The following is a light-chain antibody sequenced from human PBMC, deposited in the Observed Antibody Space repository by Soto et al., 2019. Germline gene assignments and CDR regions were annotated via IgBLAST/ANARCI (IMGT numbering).Light chain of an antibody. J-gene: IGKJ2*01. CDR3: QQSYSIPFT. Sequence: DIQMTQSPSSLSASVGDRVTITCRASQSISSYLNCYQQKPRKAPELLIYAASSLQSGFPSRFSGSGSGTDFTRTISSLQPEDFATYYCQQSYSIPFTFGQGTSLEIK. CDR1: QSISSY. CDR2: AAS. V-gene: IGKV1-39*01.